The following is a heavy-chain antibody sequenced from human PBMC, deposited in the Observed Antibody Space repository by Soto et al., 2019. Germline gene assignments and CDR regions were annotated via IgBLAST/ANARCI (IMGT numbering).Heavy chain of an antibody. CDR2: IYHSGST. Sequence: KPSETLSLTCAVSGGSISSGGYSWSWIRQPPGKGLEWIGYIYHSGSTYYNPSLKSRVTISVDRSKNQFSLKLSSVTAADTAVYYCARGSKEGYYYDSSGYYGNAFDIWGQGTMVT. J-gene: IGHJ3*02. V-gene: IGHV4-30-2*01. D-gene: IGHD3-22*01. CDR3: ARGSKEGYYYDSSGYYGNAFDI. CDR1: GGSISSGGYS.